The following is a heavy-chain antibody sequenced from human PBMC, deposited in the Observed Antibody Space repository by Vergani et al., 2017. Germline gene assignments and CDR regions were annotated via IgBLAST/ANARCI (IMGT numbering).Heavy chain of an antibody. D-gene: IGHD5-18*01. CDR3: ARAGPGYSYGYVFDY. CDR2: MNPNSGNT. J-gene: IGHJ4*02. CDR1: GYTFTSYD. Sequence: QVQLVQSGAEVKKPGASVKVSCKASGYTFTSYDINWVRQATGQGLEWMGWMNPNSGNTGYAQKFQGRVTITADESTSTAYMELSSLRSEDTAVYYCARAGPGYSYGYVFDYWGQGTLVTVSS. V-gene: IGHV1-8*01.